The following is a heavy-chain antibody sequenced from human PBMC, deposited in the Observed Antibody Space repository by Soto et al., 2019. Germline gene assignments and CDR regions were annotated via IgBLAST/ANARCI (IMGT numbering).Heavy chain of an antibody. V-gene: IGHV4-59*08. J-gene: IGHJ6*02. CDR2: IYYSGST. D-gene: IGHD4-4*01. CDR3: ATSFSTITQYYYYCMDV. Sequence: PSETLSLTCTVSGGSISRYYWTWIRQPPGKGLEWIGYIYYSGSTNYNPSLKSRVTISVVTSKTQFSLKLSSVTAADTAVYYCATSFSTITQYYYYCMDVWGQGTTVTVSS. CDR1: GGSISRYY.